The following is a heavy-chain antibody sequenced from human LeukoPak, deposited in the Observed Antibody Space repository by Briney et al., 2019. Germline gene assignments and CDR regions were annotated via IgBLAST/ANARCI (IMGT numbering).Heavy chain of an antibody. CDR3: ARDGEGTQAWDY. Sequence: PSETLSLTCTVSGVFIVRHYWIWLRQTPGKGLEWIGQISYSGSTNYNPSLKSRVTISLDRSMNQFSLRLSSVTAADTAVYYCARDGEGTQAWDYSGQGTLVTASS. J-gene: IGHJ4*02. V-gene: IGHV4-59*11. D-gene: IGHD3-10*01. CDR1: GVFIVRHY. CDR2: ISYSGST.